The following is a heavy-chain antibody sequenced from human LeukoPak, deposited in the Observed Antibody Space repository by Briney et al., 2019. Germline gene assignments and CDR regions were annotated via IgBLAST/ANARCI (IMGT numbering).Heavy chain of an antibody. V-gene: IGHV3-53*01. Sequence: HPGGSLRLSCAASGFTFSSYAMSWVRQAPGKGLEWVSVIYSGGNTYYADSVKGRFTISRDNSKNTLYLQMNSLRAEDTAVYYCAVTTVTNTGDYWGQGTLVTVSS. J-gene: IGHJ4*02. D-gene: IGHD4-17*01. CDR3: AVTTVTNTGDY. CDR1: GFTFSSYA. CDR2: IYSGGNT.